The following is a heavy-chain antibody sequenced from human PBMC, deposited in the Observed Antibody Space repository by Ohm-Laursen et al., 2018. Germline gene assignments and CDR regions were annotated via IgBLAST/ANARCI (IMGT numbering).Heavy chain of an antibody. J-gene: IGHJ2*01. CDR1: GGSISSYY. Sequence: SDTLSLTCSVSGGSISSYYWSWIRQPPGKGLEWIGYIYYSGSTNYNPSLKSRVTISVDTSKNQFSLKLSSVTAADTAVYYCARRGYYYDSSGYYYWYLDLWGRGPLVTVSS. D-gene: IGHD3-22*01. V-gene: IGHV4-59*08. CDR3: ARRGYYYDSSGYYYWYLDL. CDR2: IYYSGST.